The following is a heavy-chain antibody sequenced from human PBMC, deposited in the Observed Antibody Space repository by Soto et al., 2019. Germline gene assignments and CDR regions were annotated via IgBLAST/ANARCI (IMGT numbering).Heavy chain of an antibody. CDR2: IDYNEINQ. V-gene: IGHV3-33*06. CDR3: AKDRYCSATSCQDFGS. Sequence: GGSLRLSCVASGFTFRNYGMHWVGQSPGNGLEWVAGIDYNEINQYYIDSVKCRFTSSRDNSRNTLYLKMTGLRVEDTAVYYCAKDRYCSATSCQDFGSWGQGTLVTVSS. CDR1: GFTFRNYG. J-gene: IGHJ4*02. D-gene: IGHD2-2*01.